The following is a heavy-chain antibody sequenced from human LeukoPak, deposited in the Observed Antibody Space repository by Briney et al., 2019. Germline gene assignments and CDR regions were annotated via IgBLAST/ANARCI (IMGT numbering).Heavy chain of an antibody. Sequence: ASVKDSCKPSRYTFTSYYMHWVRQAPGQRLECMGRINPNSGGPNYPQKFQGRVTMTRDTSISTAYMELSRLRSDDTAVYYCARGYSYGFDYWGQGTLVTVSS. CDR1: RYTFTSYY. CDR2: INPNSGGP. CDR3: ARGYSYGFDY. D-gene: IGHD5-18*01. J-gene: IGHJ4*02. V-gene: IGHV1-2*06.